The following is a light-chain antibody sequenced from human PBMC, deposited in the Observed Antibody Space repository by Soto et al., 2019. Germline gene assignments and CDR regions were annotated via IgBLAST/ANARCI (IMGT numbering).Light chain of an antibody. V-gene: IGKV3-11*01. CDR3: QQRSNWPPGGVT. CDR2: DAS. CDR1: QSVSSY. J-gene: IGKJ5*01. Sequence: EIVLTQSPATLSLSPGERATLSCRASQSVSSYLAWYQQKPGQAPRLLIYDASNRATGIPARFSGSGYGTAFTLTISSLEPEDFAVYYCQQRSNWPPGGVTFGQGTRLEIK.